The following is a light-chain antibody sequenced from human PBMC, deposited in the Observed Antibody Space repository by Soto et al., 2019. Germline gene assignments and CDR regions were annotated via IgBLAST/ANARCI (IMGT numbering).Light chain of an antibody. CDR2: GAS. J-gene: IGKJ2*01. CDR3: QQSNNWPST. Sequence: EIVMTQSPATLSVSPGERATLSCRASQSVSSNLAWYQQKPGQAPSLLIYGASTRATGIPARFSGSGSGTELTLTISSLQSEDLAVSYCQQSNNWPSTFGQGTTLEIK. V-gene: IGKV3-15*01. CDR1: QSVSSN.